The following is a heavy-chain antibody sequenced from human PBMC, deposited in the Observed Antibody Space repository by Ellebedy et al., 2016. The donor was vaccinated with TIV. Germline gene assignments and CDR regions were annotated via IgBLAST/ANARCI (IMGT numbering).Heavy chain of an antibody. J-gene: IGHJ4*02. CDR2: INPNSGGT. CDR3: ARSYYYDSSGPLLC. CDR1: GYTFTGYY. D-gene: IGHD3-22*01. V-gene: IGHV1-2*04. Sequence: ASVKVSCQASGYTFTGYYMHWVRQAPGQGLEWMGWINPNSGGTNYAQKFQGWVTMTRDTSISTAYMELSRLRSDDTAVYYCARSYYYDSSGPLLCWGQGTLVTVSS.